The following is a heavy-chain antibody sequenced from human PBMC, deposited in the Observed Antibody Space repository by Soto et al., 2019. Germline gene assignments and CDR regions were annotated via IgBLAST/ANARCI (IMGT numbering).Heavy chain of an antibody. D-gene: IGHD5-18*01. J-gene: IGHJ4*02. CDR3: ARGLGRIQLWFRYYFDY. CDR1: GGSFSGYY. CDR2: INHSGST. Sequence: PSETLSLTCAVYGGSFSGYYWSWIRQPPGKGLEWIGEINHSGSTNYNPSLKSRVTISVDTSKNQFSLKLSSVTAADTAVYYCARGLGRIQLWFRYYFDYWGQGTLVTVSS. V-gene: IGHV4-34*01.